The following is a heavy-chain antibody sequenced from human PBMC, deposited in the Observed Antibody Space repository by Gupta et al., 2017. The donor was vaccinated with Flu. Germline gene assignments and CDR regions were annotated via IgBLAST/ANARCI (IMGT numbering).Heavy chain of an antibody. CDR2: ISPTSGRI. CDR3: AKEGDVPAAFVD. V-gene: IGHV1-2*06. Sequence: LRQAPGQGLEWRGRISPTSGRIDYAQKFQGRVTMTRDTAISTVYMELSSLTFDDTAVYYCAKEGDVPAAFVDWGQGTMVTVSS. J-gene: IGHJ4*02. D-gene: IGHD2-2*01.